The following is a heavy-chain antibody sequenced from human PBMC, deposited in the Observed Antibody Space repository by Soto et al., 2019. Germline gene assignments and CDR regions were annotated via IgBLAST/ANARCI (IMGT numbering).Heavy chain of an antibody. D-gene: IGHD3-3*01. Sequence: QVQLVQSGAEVKKPGASVKVSCKASGYTFTSYGISWVRQAPGQGLEWMGWISAYNGNTNYAQKLQGRVTMTTDTSTSTAYMELRSLRSDDTAVYYCARCDSPPTYYDFWSDYSQRYNWFDPWGQGTLVTVSS. V-gene: IGHV1-18*01. CDR3: ARCDSPPTYYDFWSDYSQRYNWFDP. CDR2: ISAYNGNT. J-gene: IGHJ5*02. CDR1: GYTFTSYG.